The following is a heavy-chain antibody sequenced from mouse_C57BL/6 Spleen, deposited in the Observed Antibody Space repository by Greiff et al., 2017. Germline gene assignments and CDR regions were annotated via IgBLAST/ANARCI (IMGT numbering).Heavy chain of an antibody. J-gene: IGHJ4*01. CDR2: SRNKANDYTT. D-gene: IGHD1-1*02. CDR3: ARDGHGWAMDY. V-gene: IGHV7-1*01. CDR1: GFTFSDFY. Sequence: EVKLMESGGGLVQSGRSLRLSCATSGFTFSDFYMEWVRQAPGKGLEWIAASRNKANDYTTEYSASVKGRFIVSRDTSQSILYLQMNALRAEDTAIYCCARDGHGWAMDYWGQGTSVTVSS.